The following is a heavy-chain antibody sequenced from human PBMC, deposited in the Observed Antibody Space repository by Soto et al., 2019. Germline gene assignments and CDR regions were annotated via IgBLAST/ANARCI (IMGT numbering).Heavy chain of an antibody. CDR3: TTDVNYYDSSGYPRPDY. J-gene: IGHJ4*02. Sequence: GGLLRLSCAAAGCTCGNAWMSWVRQTPGKGLEWVGRIKSKTDGGTTDYAAPVKGRFTISRDDSKNTLYLQMNSLKTEDTAVYYCTTDVNYYDSSGYPRPDYRGQGTLVTVSS. D-gene: IGHD3-22*01. CDR2: IKSKTDGGTT. V-gene: IGHV3-15*01. CDR1: GCTCGNAW.